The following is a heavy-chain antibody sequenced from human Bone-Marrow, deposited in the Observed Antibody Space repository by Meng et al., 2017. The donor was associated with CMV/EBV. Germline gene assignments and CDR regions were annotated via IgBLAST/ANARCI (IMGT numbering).Heavy chain of an antibody. J-gene: IGHJ4*02. Sequence: ASVKVSCKASGGTFSSYAISWVRQAPGQGLEWMGWINPNSGGTNYAQKFQGRVTMTRDTSISTAYMELSRLRSDDTAVYYCARQLFKYSSSSHSLGYWGQGTLVTVSS. CDR2: INPNSGGT. CDR1: GGTFSSYA. V-gene: IGHV1-2*02. CDR3: ARQLFKYSSSSHSLGY. D-gene: IGHD6-6*01.